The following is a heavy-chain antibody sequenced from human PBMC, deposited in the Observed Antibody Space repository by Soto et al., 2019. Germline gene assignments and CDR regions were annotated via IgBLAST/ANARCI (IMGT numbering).Heavy chain of an antibody. V-gene: IGHV3-7*05. CDR3: ARGGRHSSDS. CDR2: IKEDGSET. Sequence: EVQLVESGGNLVQPGGSLRLACAASGFTFSDFWMSWVRRAPGRGLEGGANIKEDGSETYYVASVEGRFTISRDHAKKSLYLQMNSLRSDATSLYHCARGGRHSSDSWGQGALVTVSS. J-gene: IGHJ4*02. D-gene: IGHD1-26*01. CDR1: GFTFSDFW.